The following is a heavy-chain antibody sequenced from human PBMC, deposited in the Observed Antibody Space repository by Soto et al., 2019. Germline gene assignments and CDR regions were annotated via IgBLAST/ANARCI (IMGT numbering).Heavy chain of an antibody. V-gene: IGHV4-31*03. J-gene: IGHJ4*02. CDR2: IYYTGST. Sequence: SETLSLTCSVSGASIRSGGYYWSWLRQSPGKGLEWIGHIYYTGSTFYSPSLKSRLTISLDTSKNQFSLDLRSVTAADTAMYYCARIEMASIKWGRGALVTVSS. CDR3: ARIEMASIK. CDR1: GASIRSGGYY.